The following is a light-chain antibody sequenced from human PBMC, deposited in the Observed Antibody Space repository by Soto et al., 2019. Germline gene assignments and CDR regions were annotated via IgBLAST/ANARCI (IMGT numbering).Light chain of an antibody. CDR3: SSYTSISTYV. J-gene: IGLJ1*01. Sequence: QSVLTQPASVSGSPGQSITTSCTGTSSDVGGYNFVSWYQQHPDKAPKLMIYDVTNRPSGVSNRFSGSKSGNTASLTISVLQAEDEADYYCSSYTSISTYVFGTGTKVTVL. V-gene: IGLV2-14*01. CDR1: SSDVGGYNF. CDR2: DVT.